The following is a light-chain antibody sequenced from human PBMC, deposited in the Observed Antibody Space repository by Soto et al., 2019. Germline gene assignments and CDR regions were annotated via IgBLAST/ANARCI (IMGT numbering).Light chain of an antibody. V-gene: IGLV1-51*02. CDR3: AAWDKSLSGGV. J-gene: IGLJ2*01. CDR1: SSNIGSDY. CDR2: ENN. Sequence: QSVLTQPPSVSAAPGQSVTISCSGSSSNIGSDYVSWYQQLPGTAPKLLIYENNKRPSGIPDRFSGSKSGTSATLGITGLQTGDEADYYCAAWDKSLSGGVFGGGTKVTFL.